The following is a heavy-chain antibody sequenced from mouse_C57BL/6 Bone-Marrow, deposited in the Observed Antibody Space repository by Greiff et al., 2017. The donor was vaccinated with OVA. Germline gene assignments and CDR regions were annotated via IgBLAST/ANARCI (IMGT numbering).Heavy chain of an antibody. V-gene: IGHV7-3*01. J-gene: IGHJ3*01. CDR3: ATNYDDSAWFAY. Sequence: EVKLAESGGGLVQPGGSLSLSCAASGFTFTDYYMSWVRQPPGKALAWLGFIRNKANGYTTEYSASVKGRFTISRDNSQSILYLQMNALRAEDSATYYCATNYDDSAWFAYWGQGTLVTVSA. CDR1: GFTFTDYY. CDR2: IRNKANGYTT. D-gene: IGHD2-4*01.